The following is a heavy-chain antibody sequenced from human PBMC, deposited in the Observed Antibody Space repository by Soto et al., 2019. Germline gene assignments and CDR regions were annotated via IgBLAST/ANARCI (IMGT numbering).Heavy chain of an antibody. D-gene: IGHD2-15*01. CDR1: GGSISSYY. Sequence: SETLSLTCTVSGGSISSYYGSWIRQPPGKGLEWIGYIYYSGSTNYNPSLKSRVTISVDTSKNQFSLKLSSVTAADTAVYYCARVVAAGDNWFDPWGQGTLVTVSS. CDR2: IYYSGST. J-gene: IGHJ5*02. CDR3: ARVVAAGDNWFDP. V-gene: IGHV4-59*08.